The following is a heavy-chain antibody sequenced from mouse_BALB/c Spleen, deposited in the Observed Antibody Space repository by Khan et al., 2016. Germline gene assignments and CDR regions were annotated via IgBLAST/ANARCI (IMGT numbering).Heavy chain of an antibody. CDR3: ACTFWYFDV. J-gene: IGHJ1*01. CDR1: GFDFSRYW. Sequence: EVKLLESGGGLVQPGGSLKLSCAASGFDFSRYWMSWVRQAPGKGLEWIGEINPASSTINYTPSLKDKFIISRDNANNTLYLQMSKVRSEDTALYYCACTFWYFDVWGAGTTVTVSS. V-gene: IGHV4-1*02. CDR2: INPASSTI.